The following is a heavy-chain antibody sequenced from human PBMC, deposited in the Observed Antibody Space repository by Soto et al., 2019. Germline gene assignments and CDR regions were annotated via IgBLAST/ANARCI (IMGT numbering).Heavy chain of an antibody. Sequence: QLQLQESGPGLVKPSETLSLTCTVSGGSISSSSYYWGWIRQPPGKGLEWIGSIYYSGSTYYNPSLKSRVTISVDTSKNQFSLKLSSVTAADTAVYYCARHRPWGSSRVDPWGQGTLVTVSS. CDR2: IYYSGST. CDR1: GGSISSSSYY. D-gene: IGHD2-2*01. V-gene: IGHV4-39*01. J-gene: IGHJ5*02. CDR3: ARHRPWGSSRVDP.